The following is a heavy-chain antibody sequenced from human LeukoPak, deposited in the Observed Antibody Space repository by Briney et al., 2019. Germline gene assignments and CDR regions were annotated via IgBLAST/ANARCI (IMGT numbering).Heavy chain of an antibody. J-gene: IGHJ6*02. CDR1: GFTFSSYA. Sequence: GGSLRLSCAASGFTFSSYAMHWVRQVPGKGLEWVAVISYDGSNKYYADSVKGRFTISRDNSKNTLYLQMNSLRAEDTAVYYCARDASTYGMDVWGQGTTVTVSS. CDR2: ISYDGSNK. V-gene: IGHV3-30-3*01. CDR3: ARDASTYGMDV.